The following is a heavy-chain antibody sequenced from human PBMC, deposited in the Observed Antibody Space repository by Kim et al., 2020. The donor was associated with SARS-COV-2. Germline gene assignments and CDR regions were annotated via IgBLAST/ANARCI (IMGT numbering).Heavy chain of an antibody. V-gene: IGHV4-59*01. CDR3: ARSEGRASWHQFDY. CDR2: IFYGGDT. J-gene: IGHJ4*02. Sequence: SETLSLTCTVSGDSFSAYYWSWIRHLPGKGLEWIGYIFYGGDTNYNPSLKSRVTMSWDTSRNEFSVDLTSVTDADTAIYYWARSEGRASWHQFDYWGQG. CDR1: GDSFSAYY.